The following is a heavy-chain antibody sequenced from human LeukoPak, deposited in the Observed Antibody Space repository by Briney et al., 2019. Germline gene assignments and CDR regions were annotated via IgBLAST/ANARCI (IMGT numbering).Heavy chain of an antibody. CDR3: ARGISTSGWLDY. J-gene: IGHJ4*02. CDR2: IYSGGTT. D-gene: IGHD6-19*01. Sequence: GGSLRLSCAASGFTVSSNFMSWARQAPGKGLEWVSVIYSGGTTYYADSVKGRFTVSRDDSKNTLYLQMSSLRAEDTAVYFCARGISTSGWLDYWGQGTLVTVSS. V-gene: IGHV3-53*01. CDR1: GFTVSSNF.